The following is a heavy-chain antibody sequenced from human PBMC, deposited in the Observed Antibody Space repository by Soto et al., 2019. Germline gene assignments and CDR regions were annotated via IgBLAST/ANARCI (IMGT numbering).Heavy chain of an antibody. V-gene: IGHV4-61*01. CDR1: GCSVSSGSYY. CDR2: IYYSGST. D-gene: IGHD3-22*01. J-gene: IGHJ5*02. CDR3: ARGLFPYYYDSSGYGGWFDP. Sequence: SETLSLTCTVPGCSVSSGSYYWSWIRQPPGKGLEWIGYIYYSGSTNYNPSLKSRVTISVDTSKNQFSLKLSSVTAADTAVYYCARGLFPYYYDSSGYGGWFDPWGQGTLVTVSS.